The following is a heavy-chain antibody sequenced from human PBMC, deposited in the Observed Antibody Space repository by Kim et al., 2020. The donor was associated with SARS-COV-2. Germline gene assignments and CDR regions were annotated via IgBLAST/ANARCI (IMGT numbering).Heavy chain of an antibody. D-gene: IGHD3-3*01. V-gene: IGHV1-69*04. Sequence: QGRVTITADKSTSTAYMELSSLRSEDTAVYYCAREQDYDFWSGYTPPFDYWGQGTLVTVSS. CDR3: AREQDYDFWSGYTPPFDY. J-gene: IGHJ4*02.